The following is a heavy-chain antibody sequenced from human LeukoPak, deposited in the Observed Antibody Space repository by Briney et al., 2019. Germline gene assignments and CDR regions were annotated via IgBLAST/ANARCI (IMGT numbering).Heavy chain of an antibody. J-gene: IGHJ6*03. CDR1: GGSFSGYY. CDR2: INHSGST. Sequence: SETLSLTCAVYGGSFSGYYWSWIRQPPGKGPEWIGEINHSGSTNYNPSLKSRVTISVDTSKNQFSLKLSSVTAADTAVYYCARRRCSSTSCTYKRYYYYYMDVWGKGTTVTISS. CDR3: ARRRCSSTSCTYKRYYYYYMDV. D-gene: IGHD2-2*01. V-gene: IGHV4-34*01.